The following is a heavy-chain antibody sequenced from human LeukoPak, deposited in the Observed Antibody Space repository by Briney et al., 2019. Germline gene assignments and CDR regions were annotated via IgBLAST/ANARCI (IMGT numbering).Heavy chain of an antibody. CDR2: ISYDGNTE. V-gene: IGHV3-30*18. D-gene: IGHD3-9*01. CDR3: AKSRDQLRYFDWLDDY. J-gene: IGHJ4*02. Sequence: GGSLRLSCAASGFTFSTYGIHWVRQAPGKGLEWVAVISYDGNTEYYADSVKGRFTISRDNSQNSLFLQMNSLRAEDTAVYYCAKSRDQLRYFDWLDDYWGQGTLVTVSS. CDR1: GFTFSTYG.